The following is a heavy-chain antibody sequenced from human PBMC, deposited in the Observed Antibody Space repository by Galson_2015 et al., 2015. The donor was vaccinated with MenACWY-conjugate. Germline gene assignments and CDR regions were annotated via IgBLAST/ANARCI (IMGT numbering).Heavy chain of an antibody. CDR3: ARGLIGYSSGPLDF. V-gene: IGHV3-30*15. D-gene: IGHD6-19*01. Sequence: SLRLSCAASGFTFSSYTMHWVRQTPGKGLEWVALMSYDGSNQYYADSLKGRLTISRDNSKSTLYLQMGSLRAEDTAVYYCARGLIGYSSGPLDFWGQGALVTVSS. CDR1: GFTFSSYT. J-gene: IGHJ4*02. CDR2: MSYDGSNQ.